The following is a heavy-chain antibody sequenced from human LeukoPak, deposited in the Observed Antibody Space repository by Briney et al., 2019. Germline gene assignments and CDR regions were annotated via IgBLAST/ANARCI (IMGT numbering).Heavy chain of an antibody. D-gene: IGHD5-18*01. CDR3: ARDSAAGGQLWLTY. CDR2: IWYDGSDK. CDR1: EFTFSSYA. V-gene: IGHV3-33*01. J-gene: IGHJ4*02. Sequence: GGSLRLSCAASEFTFSSYAMHWVRQAPGKGLEWVAVIWYDGSDKYYADSVKGRFTISRDNSRNTLHMQMNSLRAEDTAVYYCARDSAAGGQLWLTYWGQGTLVTVSS.